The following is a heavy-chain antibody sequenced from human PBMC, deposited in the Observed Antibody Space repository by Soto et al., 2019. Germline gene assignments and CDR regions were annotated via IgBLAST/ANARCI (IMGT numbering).Heavy chain of an antibody. D-gene: IGHD7-27*01. Sequence: QVQLVQSGAEVKKPGSSVKVSCKASGGTFSSYAXSXXRQXXGQGLEWMGGIIPIFGTANYAQKFQGRVTITADESTSTAYMELSSLRSEDTAVYYCARDLFHGEKGYYYYYGMDVWGQGTTVTVSS. V-gene: IGHV1-69*01. CDR1: GGTFSSYA. J-gene: IGHJ6*02. CDR2: IIPIFGTA. CDR3: ARDLFHGEKGYYYYYGMDV.